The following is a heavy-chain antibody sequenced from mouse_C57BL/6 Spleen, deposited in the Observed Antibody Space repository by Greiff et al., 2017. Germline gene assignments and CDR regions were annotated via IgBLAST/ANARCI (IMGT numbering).Heavy chain of an antibody. CDR3: ARGTTVVADAMDY. J-gene: IGHJ4*01. CDR1: GYTFTDYY. D-gene: IGHD1-1*01. V-gene: IGHV1-26*01. Sequence: VQLQQSGPELVKPGASVKISCTASGYTFTDYYMNWVKQSPGKSLEWIGDINPNNGGTSYNQKFKGKATLTVDKSSSTAYMELRSLTSEDSAVYYCARGTTVVADAMDYWGQGTSVTVSS. CDR2: INPNNGGT.